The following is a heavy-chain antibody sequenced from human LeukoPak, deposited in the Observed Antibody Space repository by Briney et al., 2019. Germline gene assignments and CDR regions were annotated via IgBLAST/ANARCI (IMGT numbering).Heavy chain of an antibody. CDR2: IIPIFGTA. J-gene: IGHJ5*02. V-gene: IGHV1-69*05. Sequence: SVKVSCKASGGTFSSYAISWVRQAPGQGLEWMGGIIPIFGTANYAQKLQGRVTMTTDTSTGTAYMELRSLRSDDTAVYYCARDYYDSSGYYSQWFDPWGQGALVTVPS. CDR1: GGTFSSYA. CDR3: ARDYYDSSGYYSQWFDP. D-gene: IGHD3-22*01.